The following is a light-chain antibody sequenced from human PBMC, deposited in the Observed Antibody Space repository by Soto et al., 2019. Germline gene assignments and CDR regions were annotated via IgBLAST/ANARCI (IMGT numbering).Light chain of an antibody. CDR3: QQYNSLSSVS. V-gene: IGKV1-5*03. J-gene: IGKJ4*01. Sequence: DIQLTQSTSTLSASVGDRVTITCRASQSITNWLAWYQQKPGKAPKVLIHMASSLKSGVPSRFSGSGSGTEFTLTITSLQPDDSAAYYCQQYNSLSSVSFGGGTKVEI. CDR1: QSITNW. CDR2: MAS.